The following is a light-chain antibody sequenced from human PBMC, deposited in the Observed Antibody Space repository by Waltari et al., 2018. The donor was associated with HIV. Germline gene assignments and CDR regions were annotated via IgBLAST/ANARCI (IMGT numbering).Light chain of an antibody. Sequence: QSVLTQPPSVSGAPGQRVTVSCTGSASNIGAGYDVHWYQQPPGTAPKLFIYGNNTRPSGVPDRFSVSKSGASASLAITGLQGEDEGDYYCQTYDTDLKTYVFGSGTKVTVL. J-gene: IGLJ1*01. CDR2: GNN. CDR3: QTYDTDLKTYV. V-gene: IGLV1-40*01. CDR1: ASNIGAGYD.